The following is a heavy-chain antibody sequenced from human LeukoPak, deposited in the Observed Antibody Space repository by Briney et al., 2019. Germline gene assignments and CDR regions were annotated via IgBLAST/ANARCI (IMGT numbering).Heavy chain of an antibody. V-gene: IGHV4-59*01. J-gene: IGHJ3*02. CDR1: GGSFSTYY. D-gene: IGHD2-21*02. CDR2: IYYSGST. CDR3: ASGYCGGACQLGGVDM. Sequence: SETLSLTCTVSGGSFSTYYWSWIRQPPGKGLEWIGYIYYSGSTNYNPSLKSRVTISVDTSKNQFSLKLSSVTAADTAVYYCASGYCGGACQLGGVDMWGQGTMVTVSS.